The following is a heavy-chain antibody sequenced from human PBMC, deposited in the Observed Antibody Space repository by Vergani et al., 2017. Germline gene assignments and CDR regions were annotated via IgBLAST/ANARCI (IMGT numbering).Heavy chain of an antibody. J-gene: IGHJ4*02. CDR2: IYYSGST. V-gene: IGHV4-59*01. CDR1: GSSISSYY. Sequence: QVQLQESGPGLVKPSETLSLTCSVSGSSISSYYWSWIRQPPGKGLEWIGYIYYSGSTNYNPSLKSRVTISVDTSKNQFSLNLYSVTAADTAVYYCARGALWWLRQIDSWGQGTLVTVSS. CDR3: ARGALWWLRQIDS. D-gene: IGHD2-21*01.